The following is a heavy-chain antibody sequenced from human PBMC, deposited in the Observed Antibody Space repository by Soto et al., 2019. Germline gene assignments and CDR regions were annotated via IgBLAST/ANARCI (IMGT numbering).Heavy chain of an antibody. V-gene: IGHV3-30*04. J-gene: IGHJ4*02. D-gene: IGHD4-17*01. CDR1: GFTLSSYA. Sequence: GGSLRLSCAASGFTLSSYAMHWVRQAPGKGLEWVAVTSYDGLNTFYRDSVKGRFTISRDTSKNTLNLQMNSLKSEDTAVYYCAKASSGLREYFDYWGRGTLVTVSS. CDR3: AKASSGLREYFDY. CDR2: TSYDGLNT.